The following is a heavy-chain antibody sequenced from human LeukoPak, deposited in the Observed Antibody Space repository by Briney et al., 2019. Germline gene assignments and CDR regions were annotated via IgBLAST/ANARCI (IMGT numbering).Heavy chain of an antibody. CDR1: GYSISSGYY. D-gene: IGHD6-19*01. J-gene: IGHJ4*02. CDR3: AVIAVAGRGYFDY. Sequence: SETLSLTCAVSGYSISSGYYWGWIRQPAGKGLEWIGRIYTSGSTNYNPSLKSRVTISVDTSKNQFSLKLSSVTAADTAVYYCAVIAVAGRGYFDYWGQGILVTVSS. V-gene: IGHV4-38-2*01. CDR2: IYTSGST.